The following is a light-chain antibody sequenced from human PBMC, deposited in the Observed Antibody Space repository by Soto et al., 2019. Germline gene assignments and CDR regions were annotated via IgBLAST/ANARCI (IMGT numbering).Light chain of an antibody. V-gene: IGKV1-5*03. CDR1: QSISSW. CDR3: QQYNSYSSST. Sequence: DIPMTQSPSTVSAAVGDRVTITCRASQSISSWLAWYQQKPGKAPKLLIYEAASLESGVPSRFSGSGSGTEFTLTISSLQPDDFATYYCQQYNSYSSSTFGQGTKLEIK. CDR2: EAA. J-gene: IGKJ2*02.